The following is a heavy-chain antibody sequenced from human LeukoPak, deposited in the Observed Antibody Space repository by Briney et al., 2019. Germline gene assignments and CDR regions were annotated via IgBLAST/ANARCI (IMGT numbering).Heavy chain of an antibody. CDR1: GGSISSGSYY. CDR2: IYTSGST. Sequence: PSQTLSLTCTVSGGSISSGSYYWSWIRQPAGKGLEWIGRIYTSGSTNYNPSLKSRVTISVDTSKNQFSLKLSSVTAADTAVYYCARDEQWLAHDAFGIWGQGTMVTVSS. CDR3: ARDEQWLAHDAFGI. V-gene: IGHV4-61*02. D-gene: IGHD6-19*01. J-gene: IGHJ3*02.